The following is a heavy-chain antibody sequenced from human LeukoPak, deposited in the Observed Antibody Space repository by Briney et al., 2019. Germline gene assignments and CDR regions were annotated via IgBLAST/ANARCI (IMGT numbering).Heavy chain of an antibody. Sequence: ASVKVSCKASGYTFTIYGISWVRQAPGQGLEWMGWISPNNGDTKYAQKLQSRVTMTTDTSTNTAYMELRSLTSDDTAVYFCARDGGREVATITPNWFDPWGQGTLVTVSS. CDR3: ARDGGREVATITPNWFDP. CDR2: ISPNNGDT. CDR1: GYTFTIYG. V-gene: IGHV1-18*01. J-gene: IGHJ5*02. D-gene: IGHD5-24*01.